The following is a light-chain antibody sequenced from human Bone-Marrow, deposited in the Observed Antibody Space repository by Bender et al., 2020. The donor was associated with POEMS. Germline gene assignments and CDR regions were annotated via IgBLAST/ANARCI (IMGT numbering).Light chain of an antibody. J-gene: IGLJ2*01. Sequence: QSALTQPASVSGSPGQSITISCTGTSSDIGNYNLVSWYQQHPGKVPKLLIYEGTERPSGVSNRFSGSKSGNTASLTISGLQPEDEADYYCSLYGGSTVVVGGRTKLTVL. CDR3: SLYGGSTVV. V-gene: IGLV2-23*01. CDR2: EGT. CDR1: SSDIGNYNL.